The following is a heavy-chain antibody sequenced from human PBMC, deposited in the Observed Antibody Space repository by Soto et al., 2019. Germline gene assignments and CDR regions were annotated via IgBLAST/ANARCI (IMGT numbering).Heavy chain of an antibody. D-gene: IGHD3-16*01. CDR3: VGGTWTRFWFDP. Sequence: QVQLQQWGAGLLKPSETLSLTCAVYGGSFSGYYWSWIRQPPGKGLEWIGEINHSGSTNYNPSLKSRVTISVDTSKNQFSLKLSSVTAADPAVYYCVGGTWTRFWFDPWGQGTLVTVSS. CDR1: GGSFSGYY. V-gene: IGHV4-34*01. CDR2: INHSGST. J-gene: IGHJ5*02.